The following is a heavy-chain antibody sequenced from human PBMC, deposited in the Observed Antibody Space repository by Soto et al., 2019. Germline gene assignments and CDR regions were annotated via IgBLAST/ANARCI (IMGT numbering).Heavy chain of an antibody. CDR2: ISSSSSYT. CDR3: ARDGPDYCSSTSCPPSDY. CDR1: GFTFSDYY. V-gene: IGHV3-11*05. D-gene: IGHD2-2*01. J-gene: IGHJ4*02. Sequence: GGSLTLSCAASGFTFSDYYMSWIRQAPGKGLEWVSYISSSSSYTNYADSVKGRFTISRDNAKNSLYLQMNSLRAEDTAVYYCARDGPDYCSSTSCPPSDYWGQGTLVTVSS.